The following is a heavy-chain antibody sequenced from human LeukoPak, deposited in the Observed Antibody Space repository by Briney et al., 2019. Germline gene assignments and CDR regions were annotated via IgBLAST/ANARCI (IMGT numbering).Heavy chain of an antibody. V-gene: IGHV1-46*01. CDR1: GYTFTSYY. J-gene: IGHJ3*02. CDR3: ARGTTWDAFAI. CDR2: INPSGGST. Sequence: ASVKVSCKASGYTFTSYYMHWLRQAPGQGLEWMGIINPSGGSTSYAQKFQGRVTMTRDTSTSTVYMELSSLRPEETAVYYCARGTTWDAFAICSQGTMVTVSS. D-gene: IGHD1-7*01.